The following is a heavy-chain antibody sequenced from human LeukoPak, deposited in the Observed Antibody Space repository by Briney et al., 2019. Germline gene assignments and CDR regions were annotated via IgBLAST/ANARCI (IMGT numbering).Heavy chain of an antibody. CDR3: AKGDGSFVMDS. CDR2: ISDNGNYK. J-gene: IGHJ4*02. D-gene: IGHD3-16*02. Sequence: GGSLRLSCAASGSTFSNYAMHWVRLAPGKGLEWVTIISDNGNYKYYADSVQGRFAISRDNSKNTLYLQMNSLRVEDTALYYCAKGDGSFVMDSWGQGTLVTVSS. CDR1: GSTFSNYA. V-gene: IGHV3-30*09.